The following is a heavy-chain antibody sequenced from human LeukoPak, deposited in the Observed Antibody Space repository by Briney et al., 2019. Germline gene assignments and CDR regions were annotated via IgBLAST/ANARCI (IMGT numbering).Heavy chain of an antibody. CDR3: GNFWSNLTAV. V-gene: IGHV3-30*02. D-gene: IGHD3-3*01. J-gene: IGHJ3*01. CDR2: IRYDGSNK. Sequence: GGSLRLSCAASGFTFSSYDIHWVRQAPGKGLEWVAFIRYDGSNKYYADSVRGRFTISRDNSKNTLYLQMNSLRAEDTAVYYCGNFWSNLTAVWGQGTMVTVSS. CDR1: GFTFSSYD.